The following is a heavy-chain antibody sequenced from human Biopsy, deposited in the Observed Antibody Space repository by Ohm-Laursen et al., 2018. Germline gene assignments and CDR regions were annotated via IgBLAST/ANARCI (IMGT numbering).Heavy chain of an antibody. CDR1: GYIIDSNYY. CDR3: ARDRGYYSDRTVPGYFDL. V-gene: IGHV4-61*03. D-gene: IGHD3-22*01. J-gene: IGHJ2*01. Sequence: GTLSLTCTVSGYIIDSNYYWSWIRQPPGKGLEWIGYVYYTGSTDYNPSLQSRVTISVDTSKNHFSLRLRSVTPADTAIYCARDRGYYSDRTVPGYFDLWGRGTLVTVSS. CDR2: VYYTGST.